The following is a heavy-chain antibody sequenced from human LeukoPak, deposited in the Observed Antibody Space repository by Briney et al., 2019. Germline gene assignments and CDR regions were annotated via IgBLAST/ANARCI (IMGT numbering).Heavy chain of an antibody. Sequence: ASVTVSCTSSGYTFTIYYMHWVRQAPGQGLEWMGIINPIEGSTSYEQKFQGRVTMTRDTSTSTVYMELSSLRSEDTAVYYCARDQGAILLYYYDSSGYYFEFDYWRQGPLVSVSS. V-gene: IGHV1-46*01. CDR2: INPIEGST. D-gene: IGHD3-22*01. CDR1: GYTFTIYY. J-gene: IGHJ4*02. CDR3: ARDQGAILLYYYDSSGYYFEFDY.